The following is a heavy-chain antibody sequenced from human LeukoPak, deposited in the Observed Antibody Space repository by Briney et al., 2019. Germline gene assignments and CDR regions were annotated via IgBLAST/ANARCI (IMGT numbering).Heavy chain of an antibody. V-gene: IGHV3-53*01. Sequence: VGCPRVSRAASGFTVSGNYMRWGRQAPGKGLGWGSVIYSGGRTYYADTVKGQFTIYRDSSKNTLYLQMNSLRAEDTAVYYCARELAPGPSRWELPPLGNWGQGTLVTVSS. D-gene: IGHD1-26*01. CDR3: ARELAPGPSRWELPPLGN. J-gene: IGHJ4*02. CDR2: IYSGGRT. CDR1: GFTVSGNY.